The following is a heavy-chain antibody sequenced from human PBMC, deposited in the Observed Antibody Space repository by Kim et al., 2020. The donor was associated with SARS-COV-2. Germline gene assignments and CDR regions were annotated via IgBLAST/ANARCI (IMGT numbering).Heavy chain of an antibody. CDR1: GFTFDDYA. V-gene: IGHV3-9*01. D-gene: IGHD5-12*01. Sequence: GGSLRLSCAASGFTFDDYAMHWVRQAPGKGLEWVSGISWNSGSIGYADSVKGRFTISRDNAKNSLYLQMNSLRAEDTALYNFAKGARDGYNSDYFDYWG. J-gene: IGHJ4*01. CDR2: ISWNSGSI. CDR3: AKGARDGYNSDYFDY.